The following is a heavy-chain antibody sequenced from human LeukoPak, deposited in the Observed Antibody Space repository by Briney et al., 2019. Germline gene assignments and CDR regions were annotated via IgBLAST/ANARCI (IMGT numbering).Heavy chain of an antibody. J-gene: IGHJ4*02. CDR3: ARVREVLQGLYYFDY. CDR2: INHSGST. D-gene: IGHD1-1*01. V-gene: IGHV4-34*01. Sequence: SETLSLTCAVYGGSFSGYYWSWIRQPPGKGLEWIGEINHSGSTNYNPSLKSRVTISVDTSKNQFSLKLSSVTAADTAVYYCARVREVLQGLYYFDYWGQGTLVTVSS. CDR1: GGSFSGYY.